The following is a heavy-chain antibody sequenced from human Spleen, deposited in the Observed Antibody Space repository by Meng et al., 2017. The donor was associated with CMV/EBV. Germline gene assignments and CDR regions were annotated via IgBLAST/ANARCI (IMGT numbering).Heavy chain of an antibody. CDR1: GFNFDDYG. D-gene: IGHD2-2*01. CDR3: ARVIGYCSGNSCYPPDY. CDR2: INWNGGST. V-gene: IGHV3-20*04. Sequence: GESLKISCAASGFNFDDYGMSWVRQAPGKGLKWVSNINWNGGSTAYADSVKGRFTISRDNAKNSLYLQMNSLRAEDTALYYCARVIGYCSGNSCYPPDYWGQGTLVTVSS. J-gene: IGHJ4*02.